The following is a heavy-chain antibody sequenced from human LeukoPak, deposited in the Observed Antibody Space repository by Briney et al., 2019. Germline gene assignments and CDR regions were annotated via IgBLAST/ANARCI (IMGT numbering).Heavy chain of an antibody. J-gene: IGHJ3*02. CDR3: ARDSVTTDAFDI. D-gene: IGHD4-17*01. CDR2: ISYDGSNK. V-gene: IGHV3-30-3*01. Sequence: GGSLRLSCAASGFTFSSYAMHWVRQAPGKGLEWVAVISYDGSNKYYADSVEGRFTISRDNSKNTLYLQMNSLRAEDTAVYYCARDSVTTDAFDIWGQGTMVTVSS. CDR1: GFTFSSYA.